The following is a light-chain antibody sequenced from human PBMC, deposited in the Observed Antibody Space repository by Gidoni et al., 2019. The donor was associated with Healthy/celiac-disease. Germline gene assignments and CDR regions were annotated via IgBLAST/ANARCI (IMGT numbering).Light chain of an antibody. CDR2: GAS. V-gene: IGKV3-15*01. CDR1: QSVSST. CDR3: QQYNNWFT. J-gene: IGKJ3*01. Sequence: EIVMTQSPATLSVSPGERATLSCRASQSVSSTLAWYQQKPGQAPRLLIYGASTRATGIPARFSGSGSGTEFTLTISSLQSEDFAVYYCQQYNNWFTFXPXTKVDIK.